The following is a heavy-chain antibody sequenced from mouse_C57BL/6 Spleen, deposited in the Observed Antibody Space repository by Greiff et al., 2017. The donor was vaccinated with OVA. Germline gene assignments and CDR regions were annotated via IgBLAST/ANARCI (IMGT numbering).Heavy chain of an antibody. Sequence: QVQLQQPGAELVRPGSSVKLSCKASGYTFTSYWMHWVKQRPIQGLEWIGNIDPSDSETHYNQKFKDKATLTVDKSSSTAYMQLSSLTSEDSAVYYGARSERITTVVAHFDYWGQGTTLTVSS. D-gene: IGHD1-1*01. CDR2: IDPSDSET. J-gene: IGHJ2*01. V-gene: IGHV1-52*01. CDR3: ARSERITTVVAHFDY. CDR1: GYTFTSYW.